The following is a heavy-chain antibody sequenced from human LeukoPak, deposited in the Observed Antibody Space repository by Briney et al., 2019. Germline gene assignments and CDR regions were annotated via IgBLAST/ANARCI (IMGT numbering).Heavy chain of an antibody. V-gene: IGHV1-69*06. CDR1: GGTFSRYA. CDR3: ARIAAAAIFDY. D-gene: IGHD6-13*01. CDR2: IIPIFGTA. Sequence: ASVKVSCKASGGTFSRYAISWVRQAPGQGLEWMGGIIPIFGTANYAQKFQGRVTITADKSTSTAYMELSSLRSEDTAVYYCARIAAAAIFDYWGQGTLVTVSS. J-gene: IGHJ4*02.